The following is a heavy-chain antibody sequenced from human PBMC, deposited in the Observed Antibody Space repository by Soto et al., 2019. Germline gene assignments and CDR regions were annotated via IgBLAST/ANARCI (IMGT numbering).Heavy chain of an antibody. CDR3: ASMGDVTYSYYGLDV. D-gene: IGHD3-16*01. CDR1: GYSFTRYG. CDR2: ISGYNANT. J-gene: IGHJ6*02. V-gene: IGHV1-18*01. Sequence: QVQLVQSGAEVKKPGASVKVSCKASGYSFTRYGISWVRQAPGQGLEWMGWISGYNANTNYPENLQGRVTMTTDTATSTAYMEVRNLISDDTAVHYCASMGDVTYSYYGLDVWGQGTTVTVSS.